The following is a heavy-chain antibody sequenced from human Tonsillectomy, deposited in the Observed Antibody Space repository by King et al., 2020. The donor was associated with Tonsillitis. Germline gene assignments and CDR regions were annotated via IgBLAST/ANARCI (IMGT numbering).Heavy chain of an antibody. J-gene: IGHJ4*02. CDR2: ISYDGSNK. D-gene: IGHD1-26*01. CDR1: GFTFSSYG. V-gene: IGHV3-30*18. Sequence: VQLVESGGGVVQPGRSLRLSCAASGFTFSSYGMHWVRQAPGKGLEWVAVISYDGSNKYYADSVKGRFTISRDNSKNTLYLQMNSLRAEDTAVYYCAKDSVSIVGATPWTPSYFDYWGQGTLVTVSS. CDR3: AKDSVSIVGATPWTPSYFDY.